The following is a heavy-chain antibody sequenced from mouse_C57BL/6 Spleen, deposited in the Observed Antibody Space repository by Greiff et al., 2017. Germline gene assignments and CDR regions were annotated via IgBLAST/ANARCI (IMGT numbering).Heavy chain of an antibody. Sequence: VKLMESGAELVKPGASVKLSCKASGYTFTEYTIHWVKQRSGQGLEWIGWFYPGSGSIKYNEKFKDKATLTADKSSSTVYMELSRLTSEDSAVYFCARHETRYYYLDYWGQGTSVTVSS. CDR1: GYTFTEYT. V-gene: IGHV1-62-2*01. CDR2: FYPGSGSI. J-gene: IGHJ4*01. D-gene: IGHD1-1*01. CDR3: ARHETRYYYLDY.